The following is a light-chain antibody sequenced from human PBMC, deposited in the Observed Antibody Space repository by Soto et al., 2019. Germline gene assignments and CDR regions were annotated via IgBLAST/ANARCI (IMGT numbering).Light chain of an antibody. V-gene: IGLV1-44*01. J-gene: IGLJ1*01. Sequence: QSVLTQPPSASGTPGQRLTISCSGSSSNIGSKTVNWYQQLPGTAPKLLIYSNYRRPSGVPDRFSGSKSGTSASLAISGLQSEDEADYYCSAWDASLNGYVFGTGTKVPVL. CDR3: SAWDASLNGYV. CDR1: SSNIGSKT. CDR2: SNY.